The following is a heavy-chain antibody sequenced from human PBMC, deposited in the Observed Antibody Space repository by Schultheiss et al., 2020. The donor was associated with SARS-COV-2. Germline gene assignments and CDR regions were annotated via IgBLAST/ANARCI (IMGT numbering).Heavy chain of an antibody. V-gene: IGHV2-70*11. CDR3: ARSRRSVGITMIVVGLVDYGMDV. Sequence: SGPTLVKPTQTLTLTCTFSGFSLSTSGVGVGWIRQPPGKALEWLARIDWDDDKYYSTSLKTRLTISKDTSKNQVVLTMTNMDPVDTATYYCARSRRSVGITMIVVGLVDYGMDVWGQGTTVTVSS. CDR1: GFSLSTSGVG. J-gene: IGHJ6*02. D-gene: IGHD3-22*01. CDR2: IDWDDDK.